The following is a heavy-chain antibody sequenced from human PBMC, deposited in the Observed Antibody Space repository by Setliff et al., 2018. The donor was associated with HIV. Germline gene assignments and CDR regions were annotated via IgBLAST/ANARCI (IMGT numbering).Heavy chain of an antibody. CDR3: ATLDPSGGNFLAY. D-gene: IGHD2-21*02. CDR1: GDTDFY. J-gene: IGHJ4*02. V-gene: IGHV4-4*09. Sequence: SETLSLTCTVSGDTDFYWNWIRQPPGKGLEWIGYIHASGKTNYNPSLKSRVTISLDTSKMQFSLHLTSVTAADTAVYYCATLDPSGGNFLAYWGQGTLVTVSS. CDR2: IHASGKT.